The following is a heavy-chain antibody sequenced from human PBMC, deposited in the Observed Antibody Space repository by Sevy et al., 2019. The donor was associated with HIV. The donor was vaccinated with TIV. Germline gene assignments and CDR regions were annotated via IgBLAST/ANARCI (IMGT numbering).Heavy chain of an antibody. CDR2: IGSNGPTI. J-gene: IGHJ4*02. Sequence: GGSLRLSCVASGFAFSRYSMNWVRQAPGKGLEWVSSIGSNGPTIYYADSVKGRFTISRDNAKNSRYLQMNSLREEDTAVYYSARHGSGWFEFDSWGKGTLVTVSS. D-gene: IGHD6-19*01. CDR1: GFAFSRYS. V-gene: IGHV3-48*02. CDR3: ARHGSGWFEFDS.